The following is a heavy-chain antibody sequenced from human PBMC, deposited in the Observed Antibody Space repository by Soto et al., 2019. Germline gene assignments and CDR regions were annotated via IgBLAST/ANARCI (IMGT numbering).Heavy chain of an antibody. CDR1: GGTFSSDA. CDR2: IIPIFGTA. D-gene: IGHD7-27*01. V-gene: IGHV1-69*06. CDR3: ARANWGDRYYYYYGMDV. J-gene: IGHJ6*02. Sequence: SVKVSCKASGGTFSSDAISWVRQAPGQGLEWKGGIIPIFGTANYAQKFQGRVTITADKSTSTAYMELSSLRSEDTAVYYCARANWGDRYYYYYGMDVWRQGTTVPVSS.